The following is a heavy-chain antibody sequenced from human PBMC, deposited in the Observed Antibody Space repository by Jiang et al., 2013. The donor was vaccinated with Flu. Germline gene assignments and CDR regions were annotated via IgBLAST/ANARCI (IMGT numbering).Heavy chain of an antibody. Sequence: GSGLVKPSETLSLTCTVSGGPITTYYWSWIRQPPGKGLEWIGHIYYTGSTSYDTSLKSRVFISVDASKNQFSLKLSSVTAADTAMYYCARIVPAAIGYWYFDLWGRGTLVPVSS. CDR3: ARIVPAAIGYWYFDL. D-gene: IGHD2-2*02. CDR2: IYYTGST. CDR1: GGPITTYY. V-gene: IGHV4-59*01. J-gene: IGHJ2*01.